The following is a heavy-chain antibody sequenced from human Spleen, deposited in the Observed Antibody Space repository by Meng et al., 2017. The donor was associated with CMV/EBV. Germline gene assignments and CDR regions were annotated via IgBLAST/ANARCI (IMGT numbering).Heavy chain of an antibody. D-gene: IGHD1-26*01. J-gene: IGHJ4*02. V-gene: IGHV1-24*01. Sequence: ASVKVSCKVSGNTLIEISRHWVRQAPGKGLEWVGAFDPEDGETIYAQKFQGRVTITTDESTSTAYMELSSLRSEDTAVYYCARSVDSGSYSLCFDYWGQGTLVTVSS. CDR1: GNTLIEIS. CDR3: ARSVDSGSYSLCFDY. CDR2: FDPEDGET.